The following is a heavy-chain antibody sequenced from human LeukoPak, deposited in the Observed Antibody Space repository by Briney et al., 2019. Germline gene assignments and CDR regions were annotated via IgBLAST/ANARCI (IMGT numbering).Heavy chain of an antibody. V-gene: IGHV1-8*01. CDR3: ARASGYSYGYMGNYYYGMDV. D-gene: IGHD5-18*01. J-gene: IGHJ6*02. CDR2: MNPNSGNT. Sequence: ASVKVSSKASGYTFTSYDINWVRQAPGQGLEWMGWMNPNSGNTGYAQKFQGRVTMTRNTSISTAYMELSSLRSEDTAVYYCARASGYSYGYMGNYYYGMDVWGQGTTVTVSS. CDR1: GYTFTSYD.